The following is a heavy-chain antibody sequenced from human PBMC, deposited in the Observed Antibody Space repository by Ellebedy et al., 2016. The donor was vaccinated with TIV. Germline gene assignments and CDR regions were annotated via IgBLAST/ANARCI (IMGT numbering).Heavy chain of an antibody. CDR2: IIPIFGTA. V-gene: IGHV1-69*13. CDR1: GGTFSSYA. D-gene: IGHD5-12*01. Sequence: AASVKVSCKASGGTFSSYAISWVRQAPGQGLEWMGGIIPIFGTANYAQKFQGRVTITADESTSTAYMELSSLRSEDTAVYYCARGHSGYEDYYYGMDVWGQGTTVTVSS. CDR3: ARGHSGYEDYYYGMDV. J-gene: IGHJ6*02.